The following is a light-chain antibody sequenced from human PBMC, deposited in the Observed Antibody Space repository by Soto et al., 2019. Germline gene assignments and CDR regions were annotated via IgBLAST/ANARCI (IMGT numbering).Light chain of an antibody. CDR1: QSISTE. J-gene: IGKJ2*01. Sequence: EIAMTQSPATLSVSPGERATLSCRASQSISTELAWYQQIPGQPPRLLIYSASTRATGVPARFTGSGSGSALTLTISGLQSEDFAIYYCQQGHNWPLTFGQGTRLEI. V-gene: IGKV3-15*01. CDR2: SAS. CDR3: QQGHNWPLT.